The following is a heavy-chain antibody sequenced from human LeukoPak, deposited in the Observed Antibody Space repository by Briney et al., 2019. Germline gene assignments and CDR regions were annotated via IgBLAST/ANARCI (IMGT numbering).Heavy chain of an antibody. J-gene: IGHJ4*02. V-gene: IGHV3-30*04. Sequence: GGSLRLSCAASGFTFSNYALHWVRQAPGKGLEWVAFISYDGSNKYYADYVKGRFTISRDNSKNTLFLQMNSLRAEDTAVYYCARVKVKQWLVRTFDYWGQGTLVTVSS. CDR3: ARVKVKQWLVRTFDY. D-gene: IGHD6-19*01. CDR1: GFTFSNYA. CDR2: ISYDGSNK.